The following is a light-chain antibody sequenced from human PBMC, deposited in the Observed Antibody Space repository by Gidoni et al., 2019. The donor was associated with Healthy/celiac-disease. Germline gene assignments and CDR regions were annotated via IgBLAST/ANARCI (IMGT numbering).Light chain of an antibody. Sequence: ELAMTQSPATLSVSPGERATLSCRASQTVSSNLAWYQQKPGQAPRLLIYGASTKATGIPARFSGSGSGTEFTLTISSLQSEDFAVYYCQQYNNWPPFTFGEGTKVEIK. CDR3: QQYNNWPPFT. V-gene: IGKV3-15*01. CDR1: QTVSSN. CDR2: GAS. J-gene: IGKJ4*01.